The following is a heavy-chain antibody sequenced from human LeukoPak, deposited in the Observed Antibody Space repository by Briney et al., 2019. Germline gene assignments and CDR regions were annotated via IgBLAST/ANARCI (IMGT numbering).Heavy chain of an antibody. CDR3: AKSKPAYYYYGMDV. Sequence: PGRSLRLSCAASGFTFSSYGMPWVRQAPGKGLEWVAVISYDGSNKYYADSVKGRFTISRDNSKNTLYLQMNSPRAEDTAVYYCAKSKPAYYYYGMDVWGQGTTVTVSS. CDR1: GFTFSSYG. CDR2: ISYDGSNK. D-gene: IGHD2-2*01. J-gene: IGHJ6*02. V-gene: IGHV3-30*18.